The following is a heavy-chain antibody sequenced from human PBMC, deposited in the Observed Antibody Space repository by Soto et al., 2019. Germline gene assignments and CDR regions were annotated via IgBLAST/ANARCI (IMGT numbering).Heavy chain of an antibody. CDR1: GFTFSNYA. CDR2: VSYDGRSK. J-gene: IGHJ4*02. Sequence: QVQVVESGGGVVQPGRSLRLSCAASGFTFSNYAMHWVRQAPGKGLEWVAVVSYDGRSKYYADSVKGPFTISRDNSKNPLYLEMNSLRAEDTAVYYCARDRGFSYGFDYWGQGTLVTVSS. CDR3: ARDRGFSYGFDY. V-gene: IGHV3-30-3*01. D-gene: IGHD5-18*01.